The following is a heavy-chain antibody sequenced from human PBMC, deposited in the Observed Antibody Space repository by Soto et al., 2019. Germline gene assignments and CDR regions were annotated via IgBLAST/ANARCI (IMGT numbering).Heavy chain of an antibody. V-gene: IGHV1-8*02. CDR2: MNPNSGNT. CDR1: GGTFSSYT. J-gene: IGHJ6*02. D-gene: IGHD3-3*01. CDR3: ARDLRFPPGRLDV. Sequence: GASVKVSCKASGGTFSSYTISWVRQAPGQGLEWMGGMNPNSGNTGYAQKFQGRVTMTRNTSTSTAYMELSSLRSEDTAVYYCARDLRFPPGRLDVWGQGTTVTVSS.